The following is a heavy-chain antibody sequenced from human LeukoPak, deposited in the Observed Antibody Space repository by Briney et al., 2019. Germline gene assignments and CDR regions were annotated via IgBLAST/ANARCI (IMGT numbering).Heavy chain of an antibody. CDR3: ARGNQQLPRSTPDY. CDR2: IKTDGSTT. J-gene: IGHJ4*02. D-gene: IGHD2-2*01. V-gene: IGHV3-74*01. CDR1: GFTFSSSW. Sequence: GGSLRLSCAVSGFTFSSSWMHWVRQAPGKGPVWVSHIKTDGSTTAYADSVKGRFTISGDNAKNTLYLQMNSLRAEDTGVYYCARGNQQLPRSTPDYWGQGTLVTVSS.